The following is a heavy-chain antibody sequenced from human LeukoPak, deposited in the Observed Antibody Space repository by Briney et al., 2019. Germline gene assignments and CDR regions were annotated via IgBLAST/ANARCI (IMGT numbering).Heavy chain of an antibody. CDR3: ARRYCSGSTCYYFDS. Sequence: GESLKISCKGSGYSFTSHWIGWVRQMPGKGLEWMGIIYPGDSGTRYSPSFQGQVTISADKSISTAYLQWGSLKASDTAMYYCARRYCSGSTCYYFDSWGQGTLVTVSS. D-gene: IGHD2-15*01. V-gene: IGHV5-51*01. J-gene: IGHJ4*02. CDR1: GYSFTSHW. CDR2: IYPGDSGT.